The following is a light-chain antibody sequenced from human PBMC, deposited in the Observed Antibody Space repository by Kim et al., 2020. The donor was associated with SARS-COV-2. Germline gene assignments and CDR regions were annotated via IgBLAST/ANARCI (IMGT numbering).Light chain of an antibody. CDR2: GAS. V-gene: IGKV3-15*01. CDR1: QSVSSN. CDR3: QQYNNWPRT. J-gene: IGKJ1*01. Sequence: EIVMTQSPATLSVSPGERDTLSCRASQSVSSNLVWYQQKPGQAPRLLIYGASTRATGIPARFSGSGSGTEFTLTISSLQSEDFAVYYCQQYNNWPRTFGQGTKVEIK.